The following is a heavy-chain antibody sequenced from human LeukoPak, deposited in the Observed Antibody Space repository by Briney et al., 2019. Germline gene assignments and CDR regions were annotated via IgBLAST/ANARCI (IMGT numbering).Heavy chain of an antibody. Sequence: ASVTVSCKASGYTFTSYGISWVRQAPGQGLEWMGWISAYNGNTNYAQKLQGRVTMTTDTSTSTAYMELRSLRSDDTAVYYCARDRIAVAGSRGWFDPWGQGTLVTVSS. D-gene: IGHD6-19*01. CDR3: ARDRIAVAGSRGWFDP. CDR2: ISAYNGNT. J-gene: IGHJ5*02. CDR1: GYTFTSYG. V-gene: IGHV1-18*01.